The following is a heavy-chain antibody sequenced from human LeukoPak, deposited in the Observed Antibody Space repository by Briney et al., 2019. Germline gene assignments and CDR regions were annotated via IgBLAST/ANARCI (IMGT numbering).Heavy chain of an antibody. CDR2: ISSSSSYI. J-gene: IGHJ4*02. D-gene: IGHD3-22*01. CDR3: AKNRDSSDYPRDFDY. V-gene: IGHV3-21*01. CDR1: GFTFSSYS. Sequence: GGSLRLSCTTSGFTFSSYSMNWVRQAPGRGLEWVSSISSSSSYIYYADSVKGRFTVSRDNSKDTVYLQMNSLRTEDTAVYYCAKNRDSSDYPRDFDYWGQGSLVTVSS.